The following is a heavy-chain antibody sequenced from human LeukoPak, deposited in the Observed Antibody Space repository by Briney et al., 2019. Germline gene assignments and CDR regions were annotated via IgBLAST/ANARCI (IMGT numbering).Heavy chain of an antibody. D-gene: IGHD6-19*01. J-gene: IGHJ4*02. CDR3: ARAPTFSGWFDY. V-gene: IGHV3-30*03. CDR2: MSYDGTNE. CDR1: GFTFRSYG. Sequence: PGGSLRLSCAASGFTFRSYGIHWVRQAPGKGLEWVAVMSYDGTNEYYADSLKGRFTISRDNSKNSLYLQMNSLRLEDTAVYYCARAPTFSGWFDYWGQGTLVTVSS.